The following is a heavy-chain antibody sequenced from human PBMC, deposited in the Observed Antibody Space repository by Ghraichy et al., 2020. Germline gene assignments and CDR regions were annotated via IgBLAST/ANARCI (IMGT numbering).Heavy chain of an antibody. Sequence: SETLSLTCAVYGGSFSGYYWSWIRQPPGKGLEWIGEINHSGSTNYNPSLKSRVTISVDTSKNQFSLKLSSVTAADTAVYYCARGSGIRRWLRLRTTNYYYYGMDVWGQGTTVTVSS. CDR3: ARGSGIRRWLRLRTTNYYYYGMDV. CDR2: INHSGST. CDR1: GGSFSGYY. V-gene: IGHV4-34*01. D-gene: IGHD5-12*01. J-gene: IGHJ6*02.